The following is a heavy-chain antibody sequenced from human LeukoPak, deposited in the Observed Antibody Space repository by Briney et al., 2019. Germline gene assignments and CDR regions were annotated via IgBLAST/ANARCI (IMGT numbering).Heavy chain of an antibody. Sequence: PGGSLRLSCAASGFTFSSYGMHWVRQAPGKGLEWVAFIRYDGSNKYYADSVKGRFTISRDNSKNTLYLQMNSLRAEDTAVYYCAKDRGRGWASAFDIWGQGTMVTVSS. CDR2: IRYDGSNK. CDR1: GFTFSSYG. D-gene: IGHD5-24*01. CDR3: AKDRGRGWASAFDI. J-gene: IGHJ3*02. V-gene: IGHV3-30*02.